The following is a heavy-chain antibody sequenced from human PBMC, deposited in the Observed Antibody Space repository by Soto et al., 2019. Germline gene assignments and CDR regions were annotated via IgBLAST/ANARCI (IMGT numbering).Heavy chain of an antibody. CDR2: IIPIFGTA. CDR1: GGTFSSYA. D-gene: IGHD2-2*01. J-gene: IGHJ4*02. Sequence: QVQLVQSGAEVKKPGSSVKVSCKASGGTFSSYAISWVRQAPGQGLEWMGGIIPIFGTANYAQKLQGRVTITADESTSTGYMELSRLRSEDTAVYYCARRYCSISSCYPFDYWGQGTLVTVSS. V-gene: IGHV1-69*01. CDR3: ARRYCSISSCYPFDY.